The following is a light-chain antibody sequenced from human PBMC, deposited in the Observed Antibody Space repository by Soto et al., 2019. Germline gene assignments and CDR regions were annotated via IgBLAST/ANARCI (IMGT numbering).Light chain of an antibody. CDR2: DTS. J-gene: IGKJ4*01. CDR3: QPYNNWPLT. CDR1: QGIGDT. V-gene: IGKV3-15*01. Sequence: EIVLPQSPATLSASPGARASRXWRASQGIGDTLAWYQHKPGQTPRLLIYDTSTRATGVPTRFSGSRSGAEFTLTINSLQSEDFAVYYCQPYNNWPLTFGGGTKVDIK.